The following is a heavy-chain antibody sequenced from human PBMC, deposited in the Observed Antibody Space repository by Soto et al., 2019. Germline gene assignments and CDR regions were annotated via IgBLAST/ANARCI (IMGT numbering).Heavy chain of an antibody. D-gene: IGHD1-7*01. CDR3: ARHFRNWNYVSNWFDP. CDR2: IYPGDSDT. CDR1: GYSFTSYW. V-gene: IGHV5-51*01. Sequence: GESLKISCKGSGYSFTSYWIGWVRQMPGKGLEWMGIIYPGDSDTRYSPSFQGQVTISADKSISTAYLQWSSLKASDTAMYCCARHFRNWNYVSNWFDPWGQGTLVTVSS. J-gene: IGHJ5*02.